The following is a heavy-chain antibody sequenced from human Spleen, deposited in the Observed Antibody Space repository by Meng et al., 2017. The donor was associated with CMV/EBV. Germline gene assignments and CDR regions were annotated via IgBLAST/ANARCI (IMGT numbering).Heavy chain of an antibody. CDR3: AHSPYFYDSRSFDY. CDR1: GFSLSIRGMG. Sequence: SGFSLSIRGMGVGWIRQPPGKALEWLAFIYWDGDKRYSPSLKSRLTITKDTSKNQVVLTMTNMDPVDTATYYCAHSPYFYDSRSFDYWGQGTLVTVSS. V-gene: IGHV2-5*02. J-gene: IGHJ4*02. CDR2: IYWDGDK. D-gene: IGHD3-22*01.